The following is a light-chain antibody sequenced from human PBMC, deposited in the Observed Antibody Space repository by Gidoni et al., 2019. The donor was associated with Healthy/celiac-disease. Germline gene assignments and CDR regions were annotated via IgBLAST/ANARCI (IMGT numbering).Light chain of an antibody. J-gene: IGKJ1*01. Sequence: VLTQSPGTLSLSPGERATLSCRASQSVSSSYLGWYQQKPGQAPRLHIYGASSRATGIPDRVSGSGSGTDFTLTISRLEPEDFAVYYCQQYGSSPKTFGQGTKVEIK. CDR2: GAS. CDR1: QSVSSSY. V-gene: IGKV3-20*01. CDR3: QQYGSSPKT.